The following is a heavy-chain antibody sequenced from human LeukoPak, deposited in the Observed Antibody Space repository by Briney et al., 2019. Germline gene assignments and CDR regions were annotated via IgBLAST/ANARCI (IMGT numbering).Heavy chain of an antibody. CDR2: ISYDGSNK. Sequence: PGGSLRLSCAASGFTFSSDAMHWVRQAPGKGLEWVAVISYDGSNKYYADSVKGRFTISRDNSKNTLYLQMNSLRAEDTAVYYCARDGGDDSSGYSLWLDYWGQGTLVTVSS. CDR3: ARDGGDDSSGYSLWLDY. V-gene: IGHV3-30-3*01. J-gene: IGHJ4*02. CDR1: GFTFSSDA. D-gene: IGHD3-22*01.